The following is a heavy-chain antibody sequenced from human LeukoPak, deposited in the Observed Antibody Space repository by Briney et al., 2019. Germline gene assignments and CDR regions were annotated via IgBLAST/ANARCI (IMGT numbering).Heavy chain of an antibody. CDR3: ARVKTLRRPQNYYYMDV. Sequence: ASVKVSCKASGYTFTSYDINWVRQATGQGLEWMGWMNPNSGNTGYAQKFQGRVTMTRNTSISTAYMELSSLRSEDTAVYYCARVKTLRRPQNYYYMDVWGKGTTVTVSS. V-gene: IGHV1-8*01. J-gene: IGHJ6*03. CDR2: MNPNSGNT. CDR1: GYTFTSYD.